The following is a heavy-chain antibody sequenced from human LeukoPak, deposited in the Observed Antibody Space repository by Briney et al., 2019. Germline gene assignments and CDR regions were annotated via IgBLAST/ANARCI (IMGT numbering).Heavy chain of an antibody. CDR3: ARHEYSGSYYGLSWFDP. V-gene: IGHV4-39*01. CDR2: IYYSGST. CDR1: GGSISSSGYY. J-gene: IGHJ5*02. D-gene: IGHD1-26*01. Sequence: PSETLSLTXTVSGGSISSSGYYWGWIRQPPGKGLEWIASIYYSGSTYYNPSLKSRVTISVDTSKNQLSLKLSSLTAADTAVYYRARHEYSGSYYGLSWFDPWGQRTLVTVSS.